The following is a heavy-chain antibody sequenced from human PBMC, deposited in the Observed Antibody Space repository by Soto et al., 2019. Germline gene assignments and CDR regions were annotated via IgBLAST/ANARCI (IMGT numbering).Heavy chain of an antibody. V-gene: IGHV1-46*01. CDR3: ARQLELKNYYYYGMDV. CDR2: INPSGGST. J-gene: IGHJ6*02. Sequence: ASVKVSCKASGYTFTSYYMHWVRQAPGQGLEWMGIINPSGGSTSYAQKFQGRVTMTRDTSTSTVYMELSSLRSEDTAVYYCARQLELKNYYYYGMDVWGQGTTVTVSS. D-gene: IGHD1-7*01. CDR1: GYTFTSYY.